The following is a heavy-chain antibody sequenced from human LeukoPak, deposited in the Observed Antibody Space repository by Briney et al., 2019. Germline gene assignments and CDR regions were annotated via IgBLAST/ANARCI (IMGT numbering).Heavy chain of an antibody. J-gene: IGHJ2*01. CDR2: MDLKRGAT. D-gene: IGHD3-16*01. V-gene: IGHV1-8*01. CDR3: ARSLGGGVNTGSIWY. Sequence: SVYPSCKASGDTFTTYEMNWVRQAPGQGLEWMGWMDLKRGATAYAQKFQDRFTMTRQTSTNTAYMELRSLTGDDTGVYYCARSLGGGVNTGSIWY. CDR1: GDTFTTYE.